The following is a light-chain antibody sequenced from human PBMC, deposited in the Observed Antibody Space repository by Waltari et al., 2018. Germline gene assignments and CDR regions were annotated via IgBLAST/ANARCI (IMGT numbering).Light chain of an antibody. CDR1: SSDIGGYNR. Sequence: QAALTQPPSMSGSPGQSVTISCTGTSSDIGGYNRVSWYQPNPGKVPKLIIYEVSQRPSGVSDRFSGSKSGNTASLTISGLQAEDEADYYCSSNEGSKTYIFGGGTRLTVL. CDR3: SSNEGSKTYI. V-gene: IGLV2-8*01. J-gene: IGLJ2*01. CDR2: EVS.